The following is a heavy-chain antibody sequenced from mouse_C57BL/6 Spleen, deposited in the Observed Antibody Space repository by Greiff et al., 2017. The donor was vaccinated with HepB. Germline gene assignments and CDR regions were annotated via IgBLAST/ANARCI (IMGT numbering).Heavy chain of an antibody. CDR3: ARQDYYGSSLYAMDY. V-gene: IGHV5-6*01. CDR2: ISSGGSYT. D-gene: IGHD1-1*01. J-gene: IGHJ4*01. Sequence: EVHLVESGGDLVKPGGSLKLSCAASGFTFSSYGMSWVRQTPDKRLEWVATISSGGSYTYYPDSVKGRFTIYRDNAKNTLYLQMSSLKSEDTAMYYCARQDYYGSSLYAMDYWGQGTSVTVSS. CDR1: GFTFSSYG.